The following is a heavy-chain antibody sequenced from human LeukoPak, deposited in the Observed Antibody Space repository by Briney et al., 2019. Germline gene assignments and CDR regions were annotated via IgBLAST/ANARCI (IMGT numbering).Heavy chain of an antibody. J-gene: IGHJ4*02. CDR2: IKCDGNT. D-gene: IGHD1-7*01. V-gene: IGHV3-74*01. CDR3: AKMRGGTKDGLDY. Sequence: GGSLRLSCAASGFTFSSYWMHWVRQAPGKGLVWVSRIKCDGNTNYADSVKGRFTISRDNAKNTVSLQMNSLRAEDTGVYYCAKMRGGTKDGLDYWGQGTLVTVSS. CDR1: GFTFSSYW.